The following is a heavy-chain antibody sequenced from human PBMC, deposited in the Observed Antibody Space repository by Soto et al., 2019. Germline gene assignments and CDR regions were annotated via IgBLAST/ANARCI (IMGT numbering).Heavy chain of an antibody. J-gene: IGHJ4*02. CDR1: GFIFSDYA. D-gene: IGHD6-13*01. CDR2: ISYGGDNK. Sequence: QVQLVESGGGVVQPGRTLRLSCAASGFIFSDYAMHWVRQAPGKGLEWVAVISYGGDNKYYADSVRGRFAISRENLKNTLYLQMNSLNPEDTAVYHCAKARHSTSWYGVEADFWGQGTLVTVSS. V-gene: IGHV3-30*09. CDR3: AKARHSTSWYGVEADF.